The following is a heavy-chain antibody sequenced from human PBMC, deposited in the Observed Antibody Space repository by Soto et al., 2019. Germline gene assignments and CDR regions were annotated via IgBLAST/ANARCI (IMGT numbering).Heavy chain of an antibody. CDR3: AKAHYDRSGYHPYFDY. V-gene: IGHV3-9*01. D-gene: IGHD3-22*01. Sequence: EVKLVESGGGLVQPGRSLRLSCAASGFIFDDFAMHWVRQAPGKGLEWVSVISWNSSNIVYADSVKGRVTISRDNAKNSMFLQINSLRPEDTALYYCAKAHYDRSGYHPYFDYWGQGTLVTVSS. CDR1: GFIFDDFA. J-gene: IGHJ4*02. CDR2: ISWNSSNI.